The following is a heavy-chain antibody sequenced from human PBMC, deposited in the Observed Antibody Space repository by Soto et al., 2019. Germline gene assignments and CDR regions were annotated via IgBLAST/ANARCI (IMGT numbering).Heavy chain of an antibody. CDR2: ISAGGGST. V-gene: IGHV3-23*01. J-gene: IGHJ4*02. CDR3: AKDLAGTSTRFDY. CDR1: GFTISSYA. Sequence: VGSLRLSCAASGFTISSYAMSWVRQAPGKGLEWVSAISAGGGSTHYADSVRGRFTISRDNSKNTLYMQMNSLRAEDTAVYFCAKDLAGTSTRFDYWGQGTLVTVSS. D-gene: IGHD6-19*01.